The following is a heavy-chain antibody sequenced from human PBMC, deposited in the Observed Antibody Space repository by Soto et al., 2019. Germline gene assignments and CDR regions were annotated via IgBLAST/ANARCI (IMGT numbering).Heavy chain of an antibody. CDR3: ALRRGRLWFGTFDY. Sequence: PSETLSLTCTVSGGSISSGGYYWSWIRQHPGKGLEWIGYIYYSGSTYYNPSLKSRVTISVDTSKNQFSLKLSSVTAADTAVYYCALRRGRLWFGTFDYWGQGTLVTVSS. V-gene: IGHV4-31*03. CDR2: IYYSGST. CDR1: GGSISSGGYY. D-gene: IGHD3-10*01. J-gene: IGHJ4*02.